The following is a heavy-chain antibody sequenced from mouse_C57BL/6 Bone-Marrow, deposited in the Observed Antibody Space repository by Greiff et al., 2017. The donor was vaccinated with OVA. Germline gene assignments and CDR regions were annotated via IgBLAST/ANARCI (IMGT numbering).Heavy chain of an antibody. D-gene: IGHD4-1*02. CDR1: GFTFSDYY. CDR3: ARLNWDDAMDY. V-gene: IGHV5-12*01. J-gene: IGHJ4*01. CDR2: ISNGGGST. Sequence: EVHLVESGGGLVQPGGSLKLSCAASGFTFSDYYMYWVRQTPEKRLEWVAYISNGGGSTYYPDTVKGRFTISRDNAKNTLYLQMSRLKSEDTAMYYCARLNWDDAMDYWGQGTSVTVSS.